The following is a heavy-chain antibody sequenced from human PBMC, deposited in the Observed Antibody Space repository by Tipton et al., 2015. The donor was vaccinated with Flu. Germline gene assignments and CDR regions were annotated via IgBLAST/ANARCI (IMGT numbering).Heavy chain of an antibody. CDR3: AKTYFDISDSPDRFDP. CDR2: IYQSGTT. CDR1: GHSISSGYY. V-gene: IGHV4-38-2*02. D-gene: IGHD3-22*01. Sequence: TLSLTCTVSGHSISSGYYWGWIRQPPGKGLEWIGSIYQSGTTYYNPSLKSRVTISVDTSRNQFSLKLSSVTAADTAVYYCAKTYFDISDSPDRFDPWGQGTLVTVS. J-gene: IGHJ5*02.